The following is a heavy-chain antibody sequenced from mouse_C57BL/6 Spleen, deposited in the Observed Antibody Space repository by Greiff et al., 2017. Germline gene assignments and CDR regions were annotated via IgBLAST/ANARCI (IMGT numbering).Heavy chain of an antibody. Sequence: VQRVESGPGLVAPSQSLSITCTVSGFSLTSYGVHWVRQPPGKGLEWLVVIWSDGSTTYNSALKSRLSISKDNSKSQVFLKMNSLQTEDTAMYYCARCEYTYWYDDVWGTGTTVTVSS. V-gene: IGHV2-6*03. CDR2: IWSDGST. D-gene: IGHD5-1*01. CDR1: GFSLTSYG. CDR3: ARCEYTYWYDDV. J-gene: IGHJ1*03.